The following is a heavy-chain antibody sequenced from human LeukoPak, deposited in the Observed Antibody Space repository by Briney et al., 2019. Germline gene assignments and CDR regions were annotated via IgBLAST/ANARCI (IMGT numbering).Heavy chain of an antibody. D-gene: IGHD3-9*01. CDR1: GYTFTGYY. V-gene: IGHV1-69*06. CDR2: IIPIFGTA. J-gene: IGHJ6*03. Sequence: GASVKVSCKASGYTFTGYYMHWVRQAPGQGLEWMGGIIPIFGTANYAQKFQGRVTITADKSTSTAYMELSSLRSEDTAVYYCASGALRYFDWLLPTTYYYYYYMDVWGKGTTVTVSS. CDR3: ASGALRYFDWLLPTTYYYYYYMDV.